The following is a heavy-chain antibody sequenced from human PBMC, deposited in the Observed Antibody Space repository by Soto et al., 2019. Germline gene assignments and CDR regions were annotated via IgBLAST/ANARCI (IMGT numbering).Heavy chain of an antibody. Sequence: PSETLSLTCTVSGGSISSYYWSWIRQPPGKGLEWIGYIYYSGSTNYNPSLKSRVTISVDTSKNQFSLKLSSVTAADTAVYYCAREGELYGMDVWGQGTTVTVSS. CDR2: IYYSGST. CDR3: AREGELYGMDV. CDR1: GGSISSYY. J-gene: IGHJ6*02. V-gene: IGHV4-59*01. D-gene: IGHD1-26*01.